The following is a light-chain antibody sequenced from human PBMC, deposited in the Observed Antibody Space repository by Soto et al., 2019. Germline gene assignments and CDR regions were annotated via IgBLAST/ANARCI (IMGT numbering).Light chain of an antibody. Sequence: QLVLTQSPSASASLGASVNLTCTLSSGHSSYAIAWPQQQPEKGPRYLMKLNSDGSHSKGDGIPDRFSGSSAEAERYLTTSSLQSEDEAYYYCQTWGTGIHWVFGGGTKLTVL. CDR2: LNSDGSH. V-gene: IGLV4-69*01. CDR3: QTWGTGIHWV. CDR1: SGHSSYA. J-gene: IGLJ3*02.